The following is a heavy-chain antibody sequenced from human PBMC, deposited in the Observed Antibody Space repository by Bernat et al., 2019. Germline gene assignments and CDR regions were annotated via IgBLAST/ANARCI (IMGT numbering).Heavy chain of an antibody. CDR3: AKDIWASGKLTIDY. CDR2: LSYDGSNK. Sequence: QVQLVESGGGVVQPGRSLRLSCAASGFTFSSLGMHWVRQAPGKGLEWVAVLSYDGSNKYYTDSVKGRFTISRDNSKNTLYLQMNSLRAEDTAVYYCAKDIWASGKLTIDYWGQGTLVTVSS. CDR1: GFTFSSLG. D-gene: IGHD3-10*01. J-gene: IGHJ4*02. V-gene: IGHV3-30*18.